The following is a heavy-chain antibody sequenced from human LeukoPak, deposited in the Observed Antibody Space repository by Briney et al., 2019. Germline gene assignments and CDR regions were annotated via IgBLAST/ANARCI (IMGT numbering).Heavy chain of an antibody. CDR3: ARVSRKVVTAHAFDY. CDR2: IYYSGST. D-gene: IGHD2-21*02. CDR1: GGSISSYY. Sequence: PSETLSLTCNVSGGSISSYYWSWIRQPPGKGLEWIGYIYYSGSTNYNPSLKSRVTISVDTSKNQFSLKLSSVTAADTAVYYCARVSRKVVTAHAFDYWGQGTLVTVSS. J-gene: IGHJ4*02. V-gene: IGHV4-59*01.